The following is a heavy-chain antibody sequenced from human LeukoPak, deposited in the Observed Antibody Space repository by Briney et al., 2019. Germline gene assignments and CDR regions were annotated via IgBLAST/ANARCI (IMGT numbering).Heavy chain of an antibody. J-gene: IGHJ4*02. CDR3: ARVAINDYGDYFDY. V-gene: IGHV3-48*03. CDR2: ISSSDSTI. D-gene: IGHD4-17*01. Sequence: GGSLRLSCAASGFTFSSYEMNWVRQAPGKGLEWVSYISSSDSTIYYADSVKGRFTISRDNAKNSPYLQMNSLRAEDTAVYYCARVAINDYGDYFDYWGQGTLVTVSS. CDR1: GFTFSSYE.